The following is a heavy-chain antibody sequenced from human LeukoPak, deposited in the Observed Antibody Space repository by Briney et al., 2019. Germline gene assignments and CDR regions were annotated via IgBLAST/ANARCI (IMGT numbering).Heavy chain of an antibody. J-gene: IGHJ3*02. CDR2: IKSKIDGGTT. Sequence: GGSLRLSCVASGFSFSSYAMRWVRQAPGKGLEWVGRIKSKIDGGTTNYAAPVKGRFTISRDDSKNTLYLQMNSLKTEDTAVYYCTTRYGGTLDAFDIWGQGTMVTVSS. V-gene: IGHV3-15*01. CDR3: TTRYGGTLDAFDI. D-gene: IGHD4-23*01. CDR1: GFSFSSYA.